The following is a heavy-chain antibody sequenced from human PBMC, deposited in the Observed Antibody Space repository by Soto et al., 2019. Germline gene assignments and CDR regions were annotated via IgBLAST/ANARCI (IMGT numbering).Heavy chain of an antibody. Sequence: QVQLVQSGAEVKKPGSSVRVSCKASGDSFSKYTVNWVRQAPRQGLEWMGGIIPRFGTTNFAPTLQGRVTITADQAMNTVYMELSSMRSEDTALYYCARGRGLYNSGRSQLDSGGQGTLVTVSS. V-gene: IGHV1-69*01. CDR3: ARGRGLYNSGRSQLDS. D-gene: IGHD1-1*01. J-gene: IGHJ4*02. CDR2: IIPRFGTT. CDR1: GDSFSKYT.